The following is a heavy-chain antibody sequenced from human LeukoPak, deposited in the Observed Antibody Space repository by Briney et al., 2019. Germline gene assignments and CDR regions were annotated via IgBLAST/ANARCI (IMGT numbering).Heavy chain of an antibody. V-gene: IGHV4-38-2*02. Sequence: SETLSLTCTVSGGSISSYYWGWIRQPPGKGLEWIGSIYHSGSTYYNPSLKSRVTISVDTSKNQFSLKLSSVTAADTAVYYCARVIVGVARAFDIWGQGTMVTVSS. CDR1: GGSISSYY. D-gene: IGHD1-26*01. CDR3: ARVIVGVARAFDI. J-gene: IGHJ3*02. CDR2: IYHSGST.